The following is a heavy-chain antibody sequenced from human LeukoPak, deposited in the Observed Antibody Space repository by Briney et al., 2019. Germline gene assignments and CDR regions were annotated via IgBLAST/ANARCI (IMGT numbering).Heavy chain of an antibody. CDR2: SNTYNGHT. D-gene: IGHD1-26*01. Sequence: GASVKVSCKTSGYIFTRYGISWVRQAPGQGLEWMGWSNTYNGHTKYAQRFQGRVTMTTDTSTNTAYMELRRLRSDDTAVYYCATDTTGGSFCDYWGQGTLVTVSS. J-gene: IGHJ4*02. CDR1: GYIFTRYG. V-gene: IGHV1-18*01. CDR3: ATDTTGGSFCDY.